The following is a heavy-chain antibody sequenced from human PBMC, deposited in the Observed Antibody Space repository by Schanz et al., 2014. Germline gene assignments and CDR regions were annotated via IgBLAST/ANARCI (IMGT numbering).Heavy chain of an antibody. J-gene: IGHJ5*02. CDR2: IKQDESEK. CDR1: GFTFSSYG. CDR3: VRDILHRVYDSGSP. D-gene: IGHD3-10*01. Sequence: EVQLLESGGDLVQPGGSLRLSCAASGFTFSSYGMHWVRQAPGKGLEWVANIKQDESEKYYVDSVKGRFTISRDNAKNSLFLHMNSLRAEDTAVYYCVRDILHRVYDSGSPWGQGTLVTVSS. V-gene: IGHV3-7*04.